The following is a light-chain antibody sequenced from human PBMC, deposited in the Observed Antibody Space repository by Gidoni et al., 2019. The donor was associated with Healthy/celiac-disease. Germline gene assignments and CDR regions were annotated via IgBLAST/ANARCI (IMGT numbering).Light chain of an antibody. CDR3: QQYGSSHWT. CDR2: GAS. CDR1: QSVSSSY. V-gene: IGKV3-20*01. J-gene: IGKJ1*01. Sequence: EIVFTQPPGTLALSPGERATLSCRASQSVSSSYLSWYQQKPSQAPRLLIYGASSRATGIPDRCSGSGSGAVFTLTISRLEPEDVAVYYCQQYGSSHWTFGQGTKVEIK.